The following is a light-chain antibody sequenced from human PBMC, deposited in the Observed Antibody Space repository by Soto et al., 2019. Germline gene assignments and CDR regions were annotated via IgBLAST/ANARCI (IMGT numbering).Light chain of an antibody. CDR3: QQRSNWPPT. Sequence: IGLTQSPATLSLSPGERATLSCRASQSVSSYLAWYQQKPGQAPRLLISDASNRATGIPARFSGSGSGTDFTLTISSLEPEDFAVYYCQQRSNWPPTFGQGTKVDIK. J-gene: IGKJ1*01. CDR2: DAS. CDR1: QSVSSY. V-gene: IGKV3-11*01.